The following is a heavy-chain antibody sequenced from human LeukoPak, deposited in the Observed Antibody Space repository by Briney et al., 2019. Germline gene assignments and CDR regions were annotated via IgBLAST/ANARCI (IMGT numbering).Heavy chain of an antibody. V-gene: IGHV1-69*13. CDR3: ARVHRQRGARLPFDI. CDR1: GGTFSSYA. J-gene: IGHJ3*02. D-gene: IGHD3-10*01. CDR2: IIPIFGTA. Sequence: ASVKVSCKASGGTFSSYAISWVRQAPGQGLEWMGGIIPIFGTANYAQKFQGRVTITADESTSTAYMELSSLRSEDTAVYYCARVHRQRGARLPFDIWGQGTMVTVSS.